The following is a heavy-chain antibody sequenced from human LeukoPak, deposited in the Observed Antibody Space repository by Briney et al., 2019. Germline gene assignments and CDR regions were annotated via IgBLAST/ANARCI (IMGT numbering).Heavy chain of an antibody. Sequence: PSETLSLTCTVSGASISSRGYSWDWIRQPPGKGLEWIGTIYYTGNTYYNASLKSRVTISIDTSKNQISLRLTSVTATDTAIYYCARQTGSGLFILPGGQGTLVTVSS. J-gene: IGHJ4*02. V-gene: IGHV4-39*01. CDR3: ARQTGSGLFILP. D-gene: IGHD3/OR15-3a*01. CDR1: GASISSRGYS. CDR2: IYYTGNT.